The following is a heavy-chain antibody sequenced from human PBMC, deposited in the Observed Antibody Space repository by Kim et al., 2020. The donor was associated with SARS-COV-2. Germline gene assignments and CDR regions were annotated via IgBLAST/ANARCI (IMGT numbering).Heavy chain of an antibody. CDR1: GGSISSGSYY. Sequence: SETLSLTCTVSGGSISSGSYYWSWIRQHPGKGLEWIGYIYYSGSTYYNPSLKSRITISVDTSKNQFSLKLSSVTAADTAVYYCASHRYATPVDVWGQGTTVTVSS. J-gene: IGHJ6*02. CDR3: ASHRYATPVDV. D-gene: IGHD5-12*01. V-gene: IGHV4-31*03. CDR2: IYYSGST.